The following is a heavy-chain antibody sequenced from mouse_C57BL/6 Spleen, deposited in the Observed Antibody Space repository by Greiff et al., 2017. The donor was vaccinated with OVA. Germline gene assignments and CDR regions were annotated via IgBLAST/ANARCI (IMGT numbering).Heavy chain of an antibody. D-gene: IGHD1-1*02. V-gene: IGHV1-80*01. CDR3: ARNYGHYYAMDY. Sequence: VKLQESGAELVKPGASVKISCKASGYAFSSYWMNWVKQRPGKGLEWIGQIYPGDGDTNYNGKFKGKATLTADKSSSTAYMQLSSLTSEDSAVYFCARNYGHYYAMDYWGQGTSVTVSS. CDR2: IYPGDGDT. J-gene: IGHJ4*01. CDR1: GYAFSSYW.